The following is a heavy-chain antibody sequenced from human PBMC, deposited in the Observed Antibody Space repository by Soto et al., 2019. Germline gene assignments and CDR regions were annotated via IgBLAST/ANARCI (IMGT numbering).Heavy chain of an antibody. V-gene: IGHV5-10-1*01. D-gene: IGHD3-3*01. CDR3: ARHRAFYDFWSGYSKADY. CDR2: IDPSDSYT. J-gene: IGHJ4*02. CDR1: GYSFTSYW. Sequence: GESLKISCKGSGYSFTSYWISWVRQMPGKGLEWMGRIDPSDSYTNYSPSSQGHVTISADKSISTAYLQWSSLKASDTAMYYCARHRAFYDFWSGYSKADYWGQGTLVTVSS.